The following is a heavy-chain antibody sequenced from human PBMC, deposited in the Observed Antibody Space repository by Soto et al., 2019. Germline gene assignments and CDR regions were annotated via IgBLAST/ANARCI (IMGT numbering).Heavy chain of an antibody. CDR2: IRSKANSYAT. D-gene: IGHD1-26*01. V-gene: IGHV3-73*01. Sequence: GGSLRLSCAASGFTFSGSAMHWVRQASGKGLEWVGRIRSKANSYATAYAASVKGRFTISRDDSKNTAYLQMNSLKTEDTAVYYCTLSIEVGAIYLMEFDPWGQGTLVTVSS. CDR3: TLSIEVGAIYLMEFDP. J-gene: IGHJ5*02. CDR1: GFTFSGSA.